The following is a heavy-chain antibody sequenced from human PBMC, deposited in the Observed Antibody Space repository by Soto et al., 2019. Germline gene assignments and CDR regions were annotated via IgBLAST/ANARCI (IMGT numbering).Heavy chain of an antibody. D-gene: IGHD6-19*01. CDR1: GYTFTSYY. CDR2: INASGGST. V-gene: IGHV1-46*03. Sequence: QVQLVQSGAEVKKPGASVKVSCKASGYTFTSYYMHWVRKAPGQGLEWMGIINASGGSTSYAQKFQGRVTMTRDTSTCTVYMELSSLRSEDTAVYYCSRDSGFPDYWGQGTLVTVSS. CDR3: SRDSGFPDY. J-gene: IGHJ4*02.